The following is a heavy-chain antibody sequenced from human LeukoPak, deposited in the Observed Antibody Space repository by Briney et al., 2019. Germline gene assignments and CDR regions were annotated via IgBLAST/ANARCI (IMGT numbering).Heavy chain of an antibody. Sequence: GGSLRLSCAASGFLFSDSYMTWIRQAPGKGLELLSYISGSSSDVNYIDSVRGRFTISRDNAKNSLYLHMNSLTVEDTAVYYCAKCYYDSSGYPDAFDIWGQGTMVTVSS. CDR2: ISGSSSDV. CDR1: GFLFSDSY. V-gene: IGHV3-11*01. CDR3: AKCYYDSSGYPDAFDI. D-gene: IGHD3-22*01. J-gene: IGHJ3*02.